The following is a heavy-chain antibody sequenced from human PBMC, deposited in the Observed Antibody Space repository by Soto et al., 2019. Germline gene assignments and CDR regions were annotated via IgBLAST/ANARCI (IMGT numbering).Heavy chain of an antibody. CDR3: ARDRGAVTGEYFDY. J-gene: IGHJ4*02. Sequence: QVQLEESGGGLVKPGGSLSLSCAASGFTFSAVYMSWIRQAPNKGLEYISYISSSGTSTNYADSVKGRFTISRDNPKNSLYLQMNSLRAEDTAVYYCARDRGAVTGEYFDYWGQGALVTVSS. CDR2: ISSSGTST. CDR1: GFTFSAVY. V-gene: IGHV3-11*05. D-gene: IGHD6-19*01.